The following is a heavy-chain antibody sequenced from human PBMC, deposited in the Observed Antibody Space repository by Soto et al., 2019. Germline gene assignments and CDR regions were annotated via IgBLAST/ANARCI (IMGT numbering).Heavy chain of an antibody. CDR2: ISGSGGST. D-gene: IGHD3-10*01. V-gene: IGHV3-23*01. CDR3: AKAREGYYGSGRTPQDHYYGMDV. CDR1: GFTFSSYA. Sequence: PGGSLRLSCAASGFTFSSYAMSWVRQAPGKGLEWVSAISGSGGSTYYADSVKGRFTISRDNSKNTLYLQMNSLRAEDTAVYYCAKAREGYYGSGRTPQDHYYGMDVWGQGTTVTVSS. J-gene: IGHJ6*02.